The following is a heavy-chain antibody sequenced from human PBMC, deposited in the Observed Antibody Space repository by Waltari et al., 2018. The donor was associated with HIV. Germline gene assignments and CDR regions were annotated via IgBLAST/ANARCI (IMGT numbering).Heavy chain of an antibody. Sequence: EVQLVESGGGLVKPGGSLRLSCAASGFTFSSYSMNWVRQAPGKGLEWVSSISSSSSYIYYADSVKGRFTISRDNAKNSLYLQMNSLRGEDTAVYYCARDFWGGYYYGMDVWGQGTTVTVSS. CDR2: ISSSSSYI. D-gene: IGHD3-16*01. V-gene: IGHV3-21*01. CDR1: GFTFSSYS. J-gene: IGHJ6*02. CDR3: ARDFWGGYYYGMDV.